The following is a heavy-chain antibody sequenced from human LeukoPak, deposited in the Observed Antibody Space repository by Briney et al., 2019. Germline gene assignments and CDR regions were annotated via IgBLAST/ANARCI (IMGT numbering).Heavy chain of an antibody. Sequence: GGSLRLSCAASGFTFSSYAMSWVRQAPGKGLEWVSAISGSGGSTYYADSVKGRFTISRDNSKNTLYLQMNSLRAEDTAVYYCATSGYDFWSGYYNYWGQGTLVTVSS. V-gene: IGHV3-23*01. CDR2: ISGSGGST. D-gene: IGHD3-3*01. CDR3: ATSGYDFWSGYYNY. CDR1: GFTFSSYA. J-gene: IGHJ4*02.